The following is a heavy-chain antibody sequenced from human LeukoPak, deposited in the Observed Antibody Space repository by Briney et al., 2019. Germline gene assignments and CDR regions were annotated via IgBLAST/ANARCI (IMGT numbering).Heavy chain of an antibody. CDR2: IYPGDSDT. D-gene: IGHD5-12*01. CDR1: GYSFTSYW. Sequence: GESLKISCKGSGYSFTSYWIGWVRQMPGKGLEWMGIIYPGDSDTRYSPSFQGQVIISADKSISTAYLRWSSLKASDTATYYCARPGRVATTDYFDYWGQGTLVTVSS. V-gene: IGHV5-51*01. J-gene: IGHJ4*02. CDR3: ARPGRVATTDYFDY.